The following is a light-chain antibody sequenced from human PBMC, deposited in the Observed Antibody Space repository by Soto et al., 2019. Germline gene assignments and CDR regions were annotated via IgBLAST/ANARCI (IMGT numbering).Light chain of an antibody. CDR3: QQFGASPLT. CDR2: GAS. CDR1: HTVATNY. J-gene: IGKJ4*01. V-gene: IGKV3-20*01. Sequence: EIVLTQFPGTLSLSPGERATLSCRASHTVATNYLAWYQQKPGQAPRLLIYGASNRATGIPDRFSGTGSGTDFSLTISRLAPEDSAVYFCQQFGASPLTFGGGTTVEIK.